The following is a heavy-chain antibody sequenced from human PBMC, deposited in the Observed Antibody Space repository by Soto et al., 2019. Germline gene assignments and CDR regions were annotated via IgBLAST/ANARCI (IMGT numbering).Heavy chain of an antibody. Sequence: GESLKISCKGSGYXFTSYWIGWVRQMPGKGLEWMGIIYPGDSDTRYSPSFQGQVTISADKSISTAYMEVSSLRSEDTAVYYCARSEETYNDVLTGMDLYYYYFGMDVWGQGTTVTVSS. CDR1: GYXFTSYW. J-gene: IGHJ6*02. CDR2: IYPGDSDT. V-gene: IGHV5-51*01. D-gene: IGHD3-9*01. CDR3: ARSEETYNDVLTGMDLYYYYFGMDV.